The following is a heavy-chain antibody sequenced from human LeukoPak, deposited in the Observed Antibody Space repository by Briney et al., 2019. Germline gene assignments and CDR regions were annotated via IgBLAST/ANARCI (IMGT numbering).Heavy chain of an antibody. CDR2: ISYDGTNK. CDR3: AKEGSGWYLYYFDY. J-gene: IGHJ4*02. Sequence: GGSLRLSCAASGFTFSNFAMHWVRQAPGKGLEWVAVISYDGTNKYYIDSVKGRFTISRDNSKNTVYLQMNGLRAEDTAVYYCAKEGSGWYLYYFDYWGQGTLVTVSS. D-gene: IGHD6-19*01. V-gene: IGHV3-30-3*01. CDR1: GFTFSNFA.